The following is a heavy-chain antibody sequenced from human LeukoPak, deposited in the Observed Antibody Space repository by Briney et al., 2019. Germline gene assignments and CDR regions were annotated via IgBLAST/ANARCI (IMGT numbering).Heavy chain of an antibody. V-gene: IGHV3-30*18. CDR1: GFTFSSYG. J-gene: IGHJ3*02. CDR3: AKASGVPWADYAFDI. CDR2: ISYDGSNK. Sequence: GGSLRLSCAASGFTFSSYGLHWVRQAPGKGLERVAVISYDGSNKYYADSVKGRFTISRDNSKNTLHLQMNSLRAEDTAVYYCAKASGVPWADYAFDIWGQGTMVTVSS. D-gene: IGHD3-10*01.